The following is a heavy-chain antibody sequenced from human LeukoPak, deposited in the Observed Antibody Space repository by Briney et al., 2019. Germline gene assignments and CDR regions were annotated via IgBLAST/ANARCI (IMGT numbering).Heavy chain of an antibody. CDR1: GFTFSSNG. J-gene: IGHJ4*02. CDR3: LRWGPNKSLDY. CDR2: IWYDGSNK. V-gene: IGHV3-33*01. Sequence: QPGRSLSLSCAASGFTFSSNGMHWVRRAPGKGLEWVAVIWYDGSNKCYAVSVKGRFTISRDNSKNTVYLQMNGLGAEDTAVYYCLRWGPNKSLDYWGRGTPVTVSS. D-gene: IGHD7-27*01.